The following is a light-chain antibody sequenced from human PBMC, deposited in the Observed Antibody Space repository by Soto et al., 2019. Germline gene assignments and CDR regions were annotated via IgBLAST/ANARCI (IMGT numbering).Light chain of an antibody. Sequence: EIVLTQSPSSLSLSPRERATLSCRASQSVSSSYLAWYQQKPGQAPRLLIYGASSSATGIPDRFSGSGSGTDFTLTISRLEPEDFAVYYCQQYGSSPPLSFGGGTKVDIK. J-gene: IGKJ4*01. CDR1: QSVSSSY. V-gene: IGKV3-20*01. CDR2: GAS. CDR3: QQYGSSPPLS.